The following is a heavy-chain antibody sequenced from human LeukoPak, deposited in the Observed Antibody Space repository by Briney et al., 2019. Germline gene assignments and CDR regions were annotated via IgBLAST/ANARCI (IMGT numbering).Heavy chain of an antibody. CDR2: IYYSGST. CDR3: VKSGGYGLIDY. Sequence: PSETLSLTCSVSGYAISSGYFWGWIRQPPGKGLEWIGNIYYSGSTYYNASLQSRVTIPIDTSKNQFSLRLNSVTAADTAMYFCVKSGGYGLIDYWGQGTLVTVSS. CDR1: GYAISSGYF. V-gene: IGHV4-38-2*02. J-gene: IGHJ4*02. D-gene: IGHD1-26*01.